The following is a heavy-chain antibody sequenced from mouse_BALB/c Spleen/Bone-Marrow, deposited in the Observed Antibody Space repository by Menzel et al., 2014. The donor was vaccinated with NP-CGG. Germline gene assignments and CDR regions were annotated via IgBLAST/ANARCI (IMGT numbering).Heavy chain of an antibody. Sequence: VQLKQSGGGLVQPGGSLRLSCATSGFTFTDYYMSWVRQPPGEALEWLGFIRNKANGYTTEYSASVKGRFTISRDNSQSILYLQMNTLRAEDSATYYCARDDYYAMDYWGQGTSVTVSS. V-gene: IGHV7-3*02. CDR1: GFTFTDYY. CDR3: ARDDYYAMDY. J-gene: IGHJ4*01. CDR2: IRNKANGYTT.